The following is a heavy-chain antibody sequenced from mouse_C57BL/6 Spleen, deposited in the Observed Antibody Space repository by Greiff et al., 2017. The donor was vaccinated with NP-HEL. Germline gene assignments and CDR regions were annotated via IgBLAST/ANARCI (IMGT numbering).Heavy chain of an antibody. CDR3: ARWGLLLQSLDY. CDR2: IDPSDSYT. CDR1: GYTFTSYW. Sequence: QVQLQQPGAELVMPGASVKLSCKASGYTFTSYWMHWVKQRPGQGLEWIGEIDPSDSYTNYNQKFKGKSTLTVDKSSSTAYMQLSSLTSEDSAVYYCARWGLLLQSLDYWGQGTSVTVSS. V-gene: IGHV1-69*01. D-gene: IGHD1-1*01. J-gene: IGHJ4*01.